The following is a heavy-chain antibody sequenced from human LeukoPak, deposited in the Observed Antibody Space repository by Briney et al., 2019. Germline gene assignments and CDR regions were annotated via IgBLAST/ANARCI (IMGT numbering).Heavy chain of an antibody. Sequence: GGALGISRAGPGFRFRSFWVDWGRQAPGKGVVLVSRINGYGSDTSYADFVKGRFTISRDNAKNTVYLQVNSLRAEDTAVFYCTRGGSGTYGEFDYWGQGTLVTVSS. CDR2: INGYGSDT. CDR1: GFRFRSFW. D-gene: IGHD1-26*01. V-gene: IGHV3-74*01. J-gene: IGHJ4*02. CDR3: TRGGSGTYGEFDY.